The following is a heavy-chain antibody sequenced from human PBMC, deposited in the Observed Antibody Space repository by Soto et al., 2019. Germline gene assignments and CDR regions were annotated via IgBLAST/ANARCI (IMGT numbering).Heavy chain of an antibody. CDR2: IYYSGGT. CDR1: GGSVSSGSYY. D-gene: IGHD3-3*01. Sequence: PSETLSLTCTVSGGSVSSGSYYWSWIRQPPGKGLEWIGYIYYSGGTNYNPSLKSRVTISVDTSKNQFSLKLSSVTAADTAVYYCARIRFLEWLFPPGGFDPWGQGTLVTV. CDR3: ARIRFLEWLFPPGGFDP. V-gene: IGHV4-61*01. J-gene: IGHJ5*02.